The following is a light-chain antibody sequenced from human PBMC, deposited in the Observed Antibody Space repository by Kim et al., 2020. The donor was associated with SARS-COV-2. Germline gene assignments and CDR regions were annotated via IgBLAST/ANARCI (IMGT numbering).Light chain of an antibody. J-gene: IGKJ5*01. V-gene: IGKV3-15*01. CDR3: QQYNNWPPLT. CDR2: GAS. CDR1: QSVSFN. Sequence: SPGESVTLSCRASQSVSFNLAWYQQRPGQAPRLLIYGASTRAAGIPARFSGSGSGTEFTLTISSLQSDDFGVYYCQQYNNWPPLTFGQGTRLEIK.